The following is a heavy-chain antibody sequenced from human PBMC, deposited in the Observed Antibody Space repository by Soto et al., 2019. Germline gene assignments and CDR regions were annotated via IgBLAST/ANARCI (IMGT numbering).Heavy chain of an antibody. CDR2: ILYDGSKK. D-gene: IGHD1-1*01. J-gene: IGHJ6*01. Sequence: SLRLSCAASGFSFNTYAMHWVRQAPGKGLEWVAVILYDGSKKDYADSVKGRFTISRDNSKNTLYLQMNSLRSEDTAVYYCARANIAWNDVGGMDVWGQGTTVTVSS. CDR1: GFSFNTYA. CDR3: ARANIAWNDVGGMDV. V-gene: IGHV3-30*14.